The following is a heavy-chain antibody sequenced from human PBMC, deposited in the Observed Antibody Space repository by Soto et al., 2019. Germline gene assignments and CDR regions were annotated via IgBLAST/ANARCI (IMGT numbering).Heavy chain of an antibody. CDR1: AVSMNSHSSY. CDR2: MNHSGST. Sequence: SEALALTWRVSAVSMNSHSSYWGGMRRPPGTGLGWIGVMNHSGSTYHNLSLKSRVTMSLDRPKNQCSLILSSVPAADTAVYYCARELLFYDSDGFPWDDAFDTWGQGTMVTVSS. CDR3: ARELLFYDSDGFPWDDAFDT. D-gene: IGHD3-22*01. J-gene: IGHJ3*02. V-gene: IGHV4-39*07.